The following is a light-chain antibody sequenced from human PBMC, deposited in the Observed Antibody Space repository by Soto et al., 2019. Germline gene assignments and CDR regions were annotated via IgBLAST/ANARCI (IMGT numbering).Light chain of an antibody. CDR3: QQYDNLPFT. CDR1: QDISNY. Sequence: DIQMTQSPSSLSASVGDRVTITCQASQDISNYLNWYQQKPGTAPKLLIYDTSNLESGVPSRFSGSGSGTDFTFTISSLQPEDIATYYCQQYDNLPFTFGPGTKVDIK. J-gene: IGKJ3*01. CDR2: DTS. V-gene: IGKV1-33*01.